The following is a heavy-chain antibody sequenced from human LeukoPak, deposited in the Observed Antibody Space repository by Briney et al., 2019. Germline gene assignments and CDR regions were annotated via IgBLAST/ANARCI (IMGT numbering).Heavy chain of an antibody. D-gene: IGHD6-19*01. CDR2: ISYDGSNK. V-gene: IGHV3-30*04. J-gene: IGHJ3*02. CDR3: ARARGIAVAGLGDAFDI. CDR1: GFTFSSYA. Sequence: TGRSLRLSCAASGFTFSSYAMQWVRQAPGKGLEWVAFISYDGSNKYYADYVKGRFTISRDNSKNMLYLQMNNLRAEDTAVYYCARARGIAVAGLGDAFDIWGQATMVTVSS.